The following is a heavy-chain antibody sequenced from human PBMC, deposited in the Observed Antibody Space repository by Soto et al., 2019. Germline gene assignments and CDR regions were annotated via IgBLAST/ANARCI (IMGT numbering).Heavy chain of an antibody. J-gene: IGHJ6*02. V-gene: IGHV3-9*01. D-gene: IGHD3-3*01. CDR3: AVSLAHYHFWGPNAPGLAP. CDR1: GFTFEDSV. Sequence: GGSLRLSCVVSGFTFEDSVMHWVRQVPGKGLEWVSGISWNSDVKGYADSVRGRFTISRDNARNSLFLQMNSLRGEDSALHYLAVSLAHYHFWGPNAPGLAPWGPGTAVTVSS. CDR2: ISWNSDVK.